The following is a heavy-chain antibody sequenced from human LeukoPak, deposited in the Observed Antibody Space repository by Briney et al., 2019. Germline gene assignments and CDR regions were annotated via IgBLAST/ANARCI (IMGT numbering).Heavy chain of an antibody. CDR3: ARTPPPEHYYDSSGGWFDP. D-gene: IGHD3-22*01. CDR1: GGTFSSYA. V-gene: IGHV1-69*05. CDR2: IIPNFGTA. J-gene: IGHJ5*02. Sequence: SVKVSCKASGGTFSSYAISWVRQAPGQGLEWMGGIIPNFGTANYAQKFQGRVTITTDESTSTAYMELSSQRSEDTAVYYCARTPPPEHYYDSSGGWFDPWGQGTLVTVSS.